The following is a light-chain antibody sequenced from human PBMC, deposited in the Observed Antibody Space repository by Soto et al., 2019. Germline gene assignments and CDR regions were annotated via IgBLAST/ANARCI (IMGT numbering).Light chain of an antibody. CDR3: QKYNSAPRT. J-gene: IGKJ5*01. Sequence: EIVMTQSPATLSVSLGERATLSCRASQSVRSNLACYQQKPGQAPRLLIYGASSRATGIPDRFSGSGSGTDFTLTISSLQPEDVATYYCQKYNSAPRTFGQGTRLEIK. V-gene: IGKV3D-15*01. CDR1: QSVRSN. CDR2: GAS.